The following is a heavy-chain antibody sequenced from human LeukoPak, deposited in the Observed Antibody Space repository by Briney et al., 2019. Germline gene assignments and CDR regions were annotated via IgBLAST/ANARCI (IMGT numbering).Heavy chain of an antibody. Sequence: GGSLRLSCAASGFTFSSYSMNWVRQAPGEGLEGVSYISSLSGTIYYADSVKGRFTISRDNSKNTLYLQMNSLRAEDTAVYYCARDLAPDCSGGSCYLDYWGQGTLVTVSS. CDR3: ARDLAPDCSGGSCYLDY. J-gene: IGHJ4*02. V-gene: IGHV3-48*01. CDR1: GFTFSSYS. CDR2: ISSLSGTI. D-gene: IGHD2-15*01.